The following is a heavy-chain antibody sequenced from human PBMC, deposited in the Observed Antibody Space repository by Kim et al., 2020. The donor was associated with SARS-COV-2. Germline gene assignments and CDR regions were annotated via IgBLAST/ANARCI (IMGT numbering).Heavy chain of an antibody. J-gene: IGHJ4*02. CDR1: GGSISSSSYY. D-gene: IGHD2-15*01. V-gene: IGHV4-39*07. CDR2: IYYSGST. Sequence: SETLSLTCTVSGGSISSSSYYWGWIRQPPGKGLEWIGSIYYSGSTYYNPSLKSRVTISVDTSKNQFSLKLSSVTAADTAVYYCARGLVLTRSFRYCSGGSCSSGFDYWGQGTLVTVSS. CDR3: ARGLVLTRSFRYCSGGSCSSGFDY.